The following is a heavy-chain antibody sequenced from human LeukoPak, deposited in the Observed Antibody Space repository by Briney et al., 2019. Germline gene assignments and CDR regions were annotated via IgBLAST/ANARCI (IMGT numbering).Heavy chain of an antibody. CDR1: GFAFSGYW. V-gene: IGHV3-74*01. J-gene: IGHJ4*02. Sequence: PGGSLRLSCAASGFAFSGYWMHWVRQAPGKGLVWVPRSNGDGSIKTYADSVEGRFTISRDNAKNTLYLQMNSLRAEDTAVYFCARHPGGSSSYYFDYWGQGTLVTVSS. D-gene: IGHD1-26*01. CDR2: SNGDGSIK. CDR3: ARHPGGSSSYYFDY.